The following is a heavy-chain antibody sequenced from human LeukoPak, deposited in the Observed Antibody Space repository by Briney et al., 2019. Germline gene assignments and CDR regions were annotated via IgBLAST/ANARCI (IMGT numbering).Heavy chain of an antibody. J-gene: IGHJ5*02. CDR2: IIPILGIA. Sequence: ASVKVSCKASGNSLNNYHMHWVRQAPGQGLEWMGRIIPILGIANYAQKFQGRVTITADKSTSTAYMELSSLRSEDTAVYYCAAGDYKNWFDPWGQGTLVTVSS. V-gene: IGHV1-69*02. CDR1: GNSLNNYH. D-gene: IGHD4-17*01. CDR3: AAGDYKNWFDP.